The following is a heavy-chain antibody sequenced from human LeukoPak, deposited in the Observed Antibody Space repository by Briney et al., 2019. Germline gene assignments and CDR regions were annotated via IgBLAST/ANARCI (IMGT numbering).Heavy chain of an antibody. V-gene: IGHV3-74*01. J-gene: IGHJ6*03. CDR3: AKGHRWELDYYYYMDV. D-gene: IGHD1-26*01. CDR1: GFTFSTYW. Sequence: PGGSLRLSCAASGFTFSTYWMHWVRQAPGKGLVWVSRIRVDESSTNYADSVKGRFTISRDNAKNTLYLQMNSLRAEDTALYYCAKGHRWELDYYYYMDVWGKGTTVTVSS. CDR2: IRVDESST.